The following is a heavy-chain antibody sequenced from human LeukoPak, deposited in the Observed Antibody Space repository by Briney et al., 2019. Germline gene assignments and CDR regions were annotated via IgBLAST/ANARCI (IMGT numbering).Heavy chain of an antibody. CDR1: GYRFTSYW. D-gene: IGHD3-10*01. CDR2: IYPGDSDT. CDR3: ARLRKDYGSGSYLDY. Sequence: GESLKISCKGSGYRFTSYWIAWVRQMPGKGLEWMGIIYPGDSDTRYSPSFQGQVTISADKSISTAYLQWSSLKASDTAMYYCARLRKDYGSGSYLDYWGQGTLVTVSS. J-gene: IGHJ4*02. V-gene: IGHV5-51*01.